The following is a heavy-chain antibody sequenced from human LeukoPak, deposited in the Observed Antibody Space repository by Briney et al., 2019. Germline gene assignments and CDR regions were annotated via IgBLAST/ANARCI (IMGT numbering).Heavy chain of an antibody. CDR2: IYHSGNT. J-gene: IGHJ4*02. CDR1: GDSISSYY. CDR3: AKHTFARPFDY. V-gene: IGHV4-59*08. Sequence: SEILSLTCTVSGDSISSYYWSWIRQPPGKGLEWIGYIYHSGNTNSNPSLKSRVTISVDTSKNQFSLKLSSVTAADTAVYYCAKHTFARPFDYWGQGTLVTVSS. D-gene: IGHD6-6*01.